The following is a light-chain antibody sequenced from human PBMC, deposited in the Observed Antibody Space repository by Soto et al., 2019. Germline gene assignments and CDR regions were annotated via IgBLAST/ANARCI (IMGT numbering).Light chain of an antibody. Sequence: PMPQSPSTLSASVWGRVHIAFRASQSISSWLAWYQQKPGKAPKLLIYDASSLESGVPSRFSGSGSGTEFTLTISSLQPDDFATYYCPQSTSHPTTFAQRAKVDI. CDR2: DAS. V-gene: IGKV1-5*01. CDR3: PQSTSHPTT. CDR1: QSISSW. J-gene: IGKJ1*01.